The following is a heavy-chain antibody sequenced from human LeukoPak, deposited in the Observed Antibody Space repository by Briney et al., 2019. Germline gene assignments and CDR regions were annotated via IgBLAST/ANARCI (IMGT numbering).Heavy chain of an antibody. Sequence: ASVKVSCRASGYTFTSYGISWVRQAPGQGLEWMGWISAYNGNTNYAKKLQGRVTMTTDTSTSTAYMELRSLRSDDTAVYYCARGLVGDCSSTSCLYYYYYMDVWGKGTTVTISS. CDR3: ARGLVGDCSSTSCLYYYYYMDV. V-gene: IGHV1-18*01. J-gene: IGHJ6*03. D-gene: IGHD2-2*01. CDR2: ISAYNGNT. CDR1: GYTFTSYG.